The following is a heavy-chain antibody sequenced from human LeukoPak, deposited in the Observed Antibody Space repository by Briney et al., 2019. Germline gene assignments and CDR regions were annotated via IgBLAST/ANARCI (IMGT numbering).Heavy chain of an antibody. CDR2: IYSGGST. D-gene: IGHD4-11*01. CDR1: GFTVSSNY. CDR3: TTDRVTGDWFDP. V-gene: IGHV3-53*01. Sequence: GGSLRLSCAASGFTVSSNYMSWVRQAPGKGLEWVSVIYSGGSTYYADSVKGRFTISRDNSKNTLYLQMNSLKTEDTAVYYCTTDRVTGDWFDPWGQGTLVTVSS. J-gene: IGHJ5*02.